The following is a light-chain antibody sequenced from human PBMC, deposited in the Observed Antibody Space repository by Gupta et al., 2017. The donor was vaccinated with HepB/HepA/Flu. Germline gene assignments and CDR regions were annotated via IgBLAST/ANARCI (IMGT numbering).Light chain of an antibody. CDR3: QQDNSFRART. CDR2: AAS. Sequence: DLQMSQSPSSVSASVGDRVTITCRASQGISSWLAWYQQKPGKAPKLLIYAASSLQSGVTSRLSGSGSGTDVTLPISSLQPEDFSTYYCQQDNSFRARTFGEGTKVEIK. J-gene: IGKJ4*01. CDR1: QGISSW. V-gene: IGKV1-12*01.